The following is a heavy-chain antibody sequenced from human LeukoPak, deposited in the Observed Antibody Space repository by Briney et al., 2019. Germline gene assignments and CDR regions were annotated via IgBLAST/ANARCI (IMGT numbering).Heavy chain of an antibody. CDR1: GFTFGNFG. D-gene: IGHD3-10*02. CDR2: ITGSSTRT. J-gene: IGHJ2*01. Sequence: GGSLRLSCEASGFTFGNFGMTWVRQAPGKGLQWVSGITGSSTRTCYAASVKGRFTVSRDNSQNTLHLQMNSLRADDTAVYYCAKELLSPGTGYFDLWGGGTLVTVSS. CDR3: AKELLSPGTGYFDL. V-gene: IGHV3-23*01.